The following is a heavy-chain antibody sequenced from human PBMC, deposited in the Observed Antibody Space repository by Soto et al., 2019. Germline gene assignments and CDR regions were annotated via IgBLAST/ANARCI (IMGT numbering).Heavy chain of an antibody. CDR1: GGSISSGGYY. D-gene: IGHD3-9*01. Sequence: PSETLSLTCTVSGGSISSGGYYWSWIRQHPGKGQEWIGYIYYSGSTYYNPSLKSRVTISVDTSKNQFSLKLSSVTAADTAVYYCARANTYYDILTGPDSPHYWFDYWGQGTLVTVSS. V-gene: IGHV4-31*03. CDR2: IYYSGST. J-gene: IGHJ4*02. CDR3: ARANTYYDILTGPDSPHYWFDY.